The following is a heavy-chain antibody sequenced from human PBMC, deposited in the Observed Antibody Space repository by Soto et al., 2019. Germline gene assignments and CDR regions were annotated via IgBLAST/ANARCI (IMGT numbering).Heavy chain of an antibody. D-gene: IGHD2-15*01. CDR2: ISGSGGST. V-gene: IGHV3-23*01. CDR1: GFTFSSYA. J-gene: IGHJ5*02. CDR3: ARDGCSGSNCLNWFDP. Sequence: PGGSLRLSCASSGFTFSSYAMSWVRQAPGKGLEWVSAISGSGGSTYYADSVKGRFTISRDNSKNTLYLQMNSLRAEDTAVYYCARDGCSGSNCLNWFDPWGQGTLVTVS.